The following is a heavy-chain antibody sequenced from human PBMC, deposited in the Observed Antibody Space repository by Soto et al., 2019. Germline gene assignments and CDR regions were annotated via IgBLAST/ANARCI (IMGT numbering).Heavy chain of an antibody. Sequence: QVQLVQSGAEVKKPGSSVKVSCKASGGTFSSYTISWVRQAPGQGLEWMGRIIPILGIANYAQKFQGRVTITVDKSTSTAYMELSSLRSEDTAVYYCARDHSGYSSGWYNWFDPWGQGNLVRVSS. D-gene: IGHD6-19*01. J-gene: IGHJ5*02. CDR2: IIPILGIA. CDR3: ARDHSGYSSGWYNWFDP. CDR1: GGTFSSYT. V-gene: IGHV1-69*08.